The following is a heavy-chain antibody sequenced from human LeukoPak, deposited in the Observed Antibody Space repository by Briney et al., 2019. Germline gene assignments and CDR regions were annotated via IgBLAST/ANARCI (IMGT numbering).Heavy chain of an antibody. CDR2: IKVDGSER. D-gene: IGHD1-7*01. J-gene: IGHJ4*02. CDR3: ARDWNYGFDY. CDR1: GFTFSKTC. V-gene: IGHV3-7*01. Sequence: GGSLRLSCAASGFTFSKTCRSWVRQAPGKGLEWVANIKVDGSERYYVDSVKGRFTISRDNAKNSLYLQMNSLRAEDTATYYCARDWNYGFDYWGQGTLVTVSS.